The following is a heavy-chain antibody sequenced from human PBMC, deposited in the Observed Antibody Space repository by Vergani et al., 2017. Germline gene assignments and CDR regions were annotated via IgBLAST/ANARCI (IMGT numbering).Heavy chain of an antibody. CDR3: ASQGEGWLGGYFDY. CDR1: GFTFSSYS. Sequence: VQLVESGGGLVKPGGSLRLSCAASGFTFSSYSMNWVRQAPGKGLEWVSSISSSSSYIYYADSVKGRFTISRDNAKNSLYLQMKSLRAEDTAVYYCASQGEGWLGGYFDYWGQGTLVTVSS. D-gene: IGHD6-19*01. V-gene: IGHV3-21*01. CDR2: ISSSSSYI. J-gene: IGHJ4*02.